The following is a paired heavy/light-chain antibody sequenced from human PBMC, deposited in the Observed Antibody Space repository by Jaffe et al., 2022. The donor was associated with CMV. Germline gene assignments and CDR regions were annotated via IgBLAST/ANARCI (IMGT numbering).Heavy chain of an antibody. Sequence: QVQLVQSGAEVKKPGSSVKVSCTASGDTLTNYAFSWVRQAPGQGLEWMGGIIPSFGMATYAQNFQGRVSITADESTSTAYMELSGLRSDDTAVYYCASPRSSLLNFFEFWGQGTLVTVSS. V-gene: IGHV1-69*01. CDR3: ASPRSSLLNFFEF. CDR1: GDTLTNYA. J-gene: IGHJ4*02. D-gene: IGHD2-21*02. CDR2: IIPSFGMA.
Light chain of an antibody. CDR2: GAS. J-gene: IGKJ2*01. Sequence: EIVLTQSPGTLSLSPGERATLSCRASQSVTTRYLAWYQQKPGQTPRLLIYGASTRATGIPDRFSGSGSGTDFTLIISRLEPEDFAVYYCQQYETSPHTFGQGTNVEIK. CDR3: QQYETSPHT. V-gene: IGKV3-20*01. CDR1: QSVTTRY.